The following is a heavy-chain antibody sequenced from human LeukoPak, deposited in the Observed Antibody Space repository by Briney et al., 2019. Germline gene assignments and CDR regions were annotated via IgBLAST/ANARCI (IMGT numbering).Heavy chain of an antibody. Sequence: GGSLRLSCAASGFTFSSYDMHWVRQATGKGLVWVSAIGTAGDTYYPGSVKGRFTISRENAKNSLYLQMNSLRAGDTAVYYCARAIRGSGWFDPWGQGTLVTVSS. CDR3: ARAIRGSGWFDP. CDR1: GFTFSSYD. D-gene: IGHD5-24*01. CDR2: IGTAGDT. J-gene: IGHJ5*02. V-gene: IGHV3-13*01.